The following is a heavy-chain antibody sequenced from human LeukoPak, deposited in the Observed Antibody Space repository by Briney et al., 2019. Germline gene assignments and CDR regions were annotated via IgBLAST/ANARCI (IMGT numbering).Heavy chain of an antibody. V-gene: IGHV4-38-2*01. CDR2: IFHSGST. D-gene: IGHD3-10*01. CDR3: ARANGSYGSGSYYYYGMDV. Sequence: SETLSLTCAVSGYFISSGYYWGWIRQPPGKGLEWIGSIFHSGSTYYNPSPKSRVNMSVDTSKNQISLKLSSVTAADTAVYYCARANGSYGSGSYYYYGMDVWGKGTTVTVSS. J-gene: IGHJ6*04. CDR1: GYFISSGYY.